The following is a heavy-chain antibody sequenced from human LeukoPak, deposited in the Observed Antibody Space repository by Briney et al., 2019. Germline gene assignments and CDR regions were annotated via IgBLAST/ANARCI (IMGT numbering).Heavy chain of an antibody. D-gene: IGHD2-15*01. CDR3: AKDMRSSRGPGDWYFDL. Sequence: PGGSLRLSCAASGFTFDDYAMHWVRQAPGKGLEWVSLISGDGGSTYHADSVKGRFTISRDNSKNSLYLQMNSLRTEDTALYYCAKDMRSSRGPGDWYFDLWGRGTLVTVSS. CDR2: ISGDGGST. J-gene: IGHJ2*01. CDR1: GFTFDDYA. V-gene: IGHV3-43*02.